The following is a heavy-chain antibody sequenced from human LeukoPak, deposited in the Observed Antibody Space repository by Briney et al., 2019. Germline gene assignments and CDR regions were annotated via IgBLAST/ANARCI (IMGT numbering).Heavy chain of an antibody. Sequence: GPVKVSCKASGYTLTGYHMHWGRQAPGQGLEVMGWINPKSGGTNYAQKFQGRVTMTRDTSISTAYMELSGLRSDDTAVYYCARHYTSGWYSDWGQGTLVTVSS. D-gene: IGHD6-19*01. J-gene: IGHJ4*02. CDR1: GYTLTGYH. CDR2: INPKSGGT. CDR3: ARHYTSGWYSD. V-gene: IGHV1-2*02.